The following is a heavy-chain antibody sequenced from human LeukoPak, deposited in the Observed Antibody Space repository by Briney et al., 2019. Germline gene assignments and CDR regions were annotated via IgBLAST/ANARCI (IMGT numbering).Heavy chain of an antibody. CDR2: IKQDGSEK. D-gene: IGHD4-17*01. CDR3: ARESPTDAFDI. CDR1: GFTFNTYW. Sequence: GGSLRLSCAASGFTFNTYWMNWVRQAPGKGLEWVANIKQDGSEKYYVDSVKGRFTISRDNAKNSLYLQMNSLRAEDTAVYYCARESPTDAFDIWGQGTMVTVSS. V-gene: IGHV3-7*01. J-gene: IGHJ3*02.